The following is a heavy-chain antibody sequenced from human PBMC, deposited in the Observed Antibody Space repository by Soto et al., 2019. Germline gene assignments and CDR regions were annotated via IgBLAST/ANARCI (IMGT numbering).Heavy chain of an antibody. Sequence: PGESLKISCKGSGYSFAGYWITWVRQEPGKGLEWMGRIDPSDSQTYYSPSFRGHVTISVTKSITTVFLQWSSLRASDTAMYYCARQIYDSDTGPNFQYYFDSWGQGPPVTVYS. CDR3: ARQIYDSDTGPNFQYYFDS. CDR2: IDPSDSQT. D-gene: IGHD3-22*01. V-gene: IGHV5-10-1*01. CDR1: GYSFAGYW. J-gene: IGHJ4*02.